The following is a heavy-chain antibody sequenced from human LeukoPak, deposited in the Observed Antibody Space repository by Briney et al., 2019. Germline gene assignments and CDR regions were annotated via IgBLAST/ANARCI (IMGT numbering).Heavy chain of an antibody. D-gene: IGHD5-12*01. V-gene: IGHV3-23*01. J-gene: IGHJ6*03. CDR2: ISGSGGST. CDR1: GFTFSSYA. CDR3: AKVDREWLRFNYYYMDV. Sequence: GRSLRLSCAASGFTFSSYAMHWVRQAPGKGLEWASAISGSGGSTYYADSVKGRFTISRDNSKNTLYLQMNSLRAEDTAVYYCAKVDREWLRFNYYYMDVWGKGTTVTISS.